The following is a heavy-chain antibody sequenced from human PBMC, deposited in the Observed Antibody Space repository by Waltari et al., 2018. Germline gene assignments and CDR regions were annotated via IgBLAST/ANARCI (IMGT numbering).Heavy chain of an antibody. Sequence: QVQLVQSGAEVKKPGASVKVSCKASGYTFTSYAMHWVRQAPGQRLEWMGWINAGNGNTKYSQKFQGRVTITRDTSASTAYMGLSSLRSEDTAVYYCARDPSSSWYGEGWFDPWGQGTLVTVSS. D-gene: IGHD6-13*01. CDR2: INAGNGNT. J-gene: IGHJ5*02. V-gene: IGHV1-3*01. CDR3: ARDPSSSWYGEGWFDP. CDR1: GYTFTSYA.